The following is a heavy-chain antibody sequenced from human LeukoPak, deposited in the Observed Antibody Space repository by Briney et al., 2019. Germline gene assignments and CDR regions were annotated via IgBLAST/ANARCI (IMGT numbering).Heavy chain of an antibody. CDR2: IYHSGST. D-gene: IGHD1-26*01. CDR3: ARGGTAFDI. V-gene: IGHV4-30-2*06. Sequence: SESLSLTCAVSGGSISSGHSSWNWFRQSPGKGLEWIGYIYHSGSTYYNPSLKSRVAISVNRSKNQFSLKLRSVTAADTALYYRARGGTAFDIWGQGTMVTVSS. CDR1: GGSISSGHSS. J-gene: IGHJ3*02.